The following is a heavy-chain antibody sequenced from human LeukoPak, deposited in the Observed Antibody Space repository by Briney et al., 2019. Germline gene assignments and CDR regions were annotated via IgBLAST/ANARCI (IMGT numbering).Heavy chain of an antibody. J-gene: IGHJ4*02. V-gene: IGHV4-59*11. CDR1: GGSITNHY. D-gene: IGHD4-23*01. CDR3: ASLRWRDTFRPDS. CDR2: IYYTGTT. Sequence: PSETLSLTCTISGGSITNHYWSWIRQPPGKGLEWIGYIYYTGTTNYNPSLKRRVTMSIDTSKSQFSLKLTSVTAADTAVYYCASLRWRDTFRPDSWGQGTLVIVSS.